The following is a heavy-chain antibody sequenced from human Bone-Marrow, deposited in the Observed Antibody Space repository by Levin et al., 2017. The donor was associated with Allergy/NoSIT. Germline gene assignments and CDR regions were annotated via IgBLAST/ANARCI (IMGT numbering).Heavy chain of an antibody. D-gene: IGHD3-3*01. Sequence: PGGSLRLSCKPSGYPFTNYWIAWVRQMPGEGLEWMGIIHPGDSDVIYGPSFQGHITISADKSTTTAYLQWSSLKASDTAMYYCATLGMSDFWGSFSAWGRGTQVTVSS. CDR1: GYPFTNYW. J-gene: IGHJ5*02. CDR2: IHPGDSDV. CDR3: ATLGMSDFWGSFSA. V-gene: IGHV5-51*01.